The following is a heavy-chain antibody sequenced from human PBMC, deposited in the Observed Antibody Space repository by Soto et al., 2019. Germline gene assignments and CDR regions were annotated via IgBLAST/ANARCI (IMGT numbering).Heavy chain of an antibody. CDR1: GASISSGDYF. D-gene: IGHD5-12*01. CDR2: IYDSGSS. J-gene: IGHJ4*02. CDR3: DREKGYISGPKNFDY. V-gene: IGHV4-30-4*01. Sequence: QTLSVTGPVSGASISSGDYFWSWIRQSPGKGLEWIGYIYDSGSSYYNPSLKSRVTMSVDTSKNQFSLKLRSVTAADTAVYYCDREKGYISGPKNFDYWGQGTLVTVYS.